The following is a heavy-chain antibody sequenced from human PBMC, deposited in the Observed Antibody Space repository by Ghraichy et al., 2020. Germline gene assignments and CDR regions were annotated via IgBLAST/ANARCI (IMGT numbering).Heavy chain of an antibody. D-gene: IGHD3-9*01. CDR1: DGSINTGGYY. CDR3: ARLVDGRVYFDL. J-gene: IGHJ2*01. CDR2: IKYSGDT. V-gene: IGHV4-31*03. Sequence: SETLSLTCTVSDGSINTGGYYWSWIRQQPGKGLEWIGYIKYSGDTYYNPSLKSRVTISGDTSKNQFSLKLSSVTAADTAVYYCARLVDGRVYFDLWGRGTLVTVSS.